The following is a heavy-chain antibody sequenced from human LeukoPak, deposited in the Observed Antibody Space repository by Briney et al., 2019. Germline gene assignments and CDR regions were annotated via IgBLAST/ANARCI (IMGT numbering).Heavy chain of an antibody. J-gene: IGHJ3*02. CDR1: GGSISSGSYY. D-gene: IGHD3-22*01. CDR2: IYTSGST. CDR3: ARDTVVISHDAFDI. Sequence: SQTLSLTCTVSGGSISSGSYYWSWIWQPAGKRLEWIGRIYTSGSTHYNPSLKSRVTISVDTSKNQFSLKLSSVTAADTAVYYCARDTVVISHDAFDIWGLGTMVTVSS. V-gene: IGHV4-61*02.